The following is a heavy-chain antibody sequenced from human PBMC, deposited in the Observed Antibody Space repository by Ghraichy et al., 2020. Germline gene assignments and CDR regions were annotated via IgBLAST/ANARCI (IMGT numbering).Heavy chain of an antibody. CDR2: MNPNSGNT. CDR3: ARNGAFKGSSSSRVYYYYYGMDV. J-gene: IGHJ6*02. D-gene: IGHD6-6*01. V-gene: IGHV1-8*01. Sequence: KKMGWMNPNSGNTGYAQKFQGRVTMTRNTSISTAYMELSSLTSEDTAVYYCARNGAFKGSSSSRVYYYYYGMDVWGQGTTVIVSS.